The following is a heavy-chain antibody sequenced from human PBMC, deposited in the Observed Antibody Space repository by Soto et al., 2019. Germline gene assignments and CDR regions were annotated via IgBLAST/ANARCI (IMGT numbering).Heavy chain of an antibody. CDR1: GYSFTSYW. D-gene: IGHD5-12*01. V-gene: IGHV5-51*01. J-gene: IGHJ6*02. CDR3: ARRGRRRDGYNNYYYYYGMDV. CDR2: IYTGDTST. Sequence: GESLKISCKGSGYSFTSYWIGWVRQMPGKGLEWMGIIYTGDTSTRYSPAFQGQVTISADKSISTAYLQWSSRKASDTAMYYCARRGRRRDGYNNYYYYYGMDVWGQGTTVTVSS.